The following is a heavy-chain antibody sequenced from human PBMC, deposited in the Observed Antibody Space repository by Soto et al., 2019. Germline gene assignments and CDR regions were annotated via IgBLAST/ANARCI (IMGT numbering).Heavy chain of an antibody. V-gene: IGHV4-31*03. CDR3: ARESMAGATSDWFDP. J-gene: IGHJ5*02. CDR2: IYYSGST. CDR1: GGSISSGGYY. Sequence: SETLSLTCTVSGGSISSGGYYWSWIRQHPGKGLEWIGYIYYSGSTYYNPSLKSRVTISVDTSKNQFSLKLSSVTAADTAVYYCARESMAGATSDWFDPWGQGTLVTVSS. D-gene: IGHD1-26*01.